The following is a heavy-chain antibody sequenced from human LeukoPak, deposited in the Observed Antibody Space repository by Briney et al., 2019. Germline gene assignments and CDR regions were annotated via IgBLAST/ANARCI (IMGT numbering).Heavy chain of an antibody. V-gene: IGHV3-53*01. CDR3: AIERDSLIRGVLGAMDV. D-gene: IGHD3-10*01. CDR1: EVSDTGNY. CDR2: IYDTGTT. J-gene: IGHJ6*03. Sequence: GGSLRFSCAPSEVSDTGNYMSWVRQAPGQGLEWVSLIYDTGTTHYADSVKGRFTISRDNSKNTVYLQMNYLRVEDTAVYYCAIERDSLIRGVLGAMDVWGKGTTVTVSS.